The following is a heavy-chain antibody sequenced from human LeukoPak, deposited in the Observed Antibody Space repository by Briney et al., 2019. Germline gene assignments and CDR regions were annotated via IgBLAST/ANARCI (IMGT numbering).Heavy chain of an antibody. Sequence: GGSLRLSCAGSGFTFTSAWMSWVRQAPGKGREWVGRIQSNAEGGTTDYAAPVKGRFTISRDDSKTTLYLQMDSLKTEDTAVYYCTTGSGWRYWGQGTLVTVSS. D-gene: IGHD6-19*01. CDR2: IQSNAEGGTT. CDR1: GFTFTSAW. CDR3: TTGSGWRY. J-gene: IGHJ4*02. V-gene: IGHV3-15*01.